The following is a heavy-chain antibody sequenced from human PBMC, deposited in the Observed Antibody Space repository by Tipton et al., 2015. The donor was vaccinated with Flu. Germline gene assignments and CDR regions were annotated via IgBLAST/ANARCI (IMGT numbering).Heavy chain of an antibody. D-gene: IGHD2-15*01. CDR2: INGDGSST. CDR1: GFTFNNNW. J-gene: IGHJ4*02. Sequence: SLRLSCAASGFTFNNNWMHRVRQAPGKGLVWVSRINGDGSSTRDADSVKGRFTISRDNAKNTLYLQMNSLRAEDTAVYYCAREGLYCSGVSCSLAAFDYWGQGTLVTVSS. CDR3: AREGLYCSGVSCSLAAFDY. V-gene: IGHV3-74*01.